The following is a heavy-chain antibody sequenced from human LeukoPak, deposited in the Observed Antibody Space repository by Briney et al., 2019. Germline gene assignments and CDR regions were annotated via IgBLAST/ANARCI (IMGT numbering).Heavy chain of an antibody. J-gene: IGHJ4*02. V-gene: IGHV3-21*01. D-gene: IGHD6-6*01. CDR3: ARVRSSIAARPAPSNFDY. Sequence: GGSPRLSCAASGFTFSSYSMNWVRQAPGKGLEWVSSISSSSSYIYYADSVKGRSTISRDNAKNSLYLQMNSLRAEDTAVYYCARVRSSIAARPAPSNFDYWGQGTLVTVSS. CDR2: ISSSSSYI. CDR1: GFTFSSYS.